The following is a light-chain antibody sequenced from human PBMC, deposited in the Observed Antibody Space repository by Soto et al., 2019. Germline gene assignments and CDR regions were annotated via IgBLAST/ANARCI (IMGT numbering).Light chain of an antibody. CDR3: QQYGSSAWT. CDR1: QSVSSSY. CDR2: GAS. J-gene: IGKJ1*01. Sequence: IVLTQSPGILSLSPVEIATLSFMASQSVSSSYLAWYQQKPGQAPRLLIYGASSRATGIPDRFSGSGSGTDFTLTISRLEPEDFAVYYCQQYGSSAWTFGQGTKVDIK. V-gene: IGKV3-20*01.